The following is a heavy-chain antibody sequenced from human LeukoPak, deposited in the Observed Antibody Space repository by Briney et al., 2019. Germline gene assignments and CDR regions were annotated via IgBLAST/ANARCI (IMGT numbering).Heavy chain of an antibody. D-gene: IGHD3-10*01. CDR3: TRDRGLDC. V-gene: IGHV3-21*01. J-gene: IGHJ4*02. CDR1: GFIFTDYN. CDR2: VSSSSTYI. Sequence: GGSLTLSCTASGFIFTDYNMNWIRQTPGKGLEWVASVSSSSTYIHYAESVKGRFTISRDNAKNSLFLQMTSLRADDTGVYYCTRDRGLDCWGQGTRVTVAS.